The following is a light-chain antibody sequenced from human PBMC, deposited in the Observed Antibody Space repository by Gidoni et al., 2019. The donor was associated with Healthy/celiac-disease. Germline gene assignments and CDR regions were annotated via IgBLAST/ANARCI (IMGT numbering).Light chain of an antibody. V-gene: IGKV3-11*01. CDR1: QSVSSY. J-gene: IGKJ5*01. Sequence: EIVWTQSPATLSLSPGERATLSCRASQSVSSYLAWYQQQPGQAPRLLIYDASNSATGIPARFSGSGSGTDFTLPISSLEPEDFAVYYCQQRSNWPLITFGQGTRLEIK. CDR2: DAS. CDR3: QQRSNWPLIT.